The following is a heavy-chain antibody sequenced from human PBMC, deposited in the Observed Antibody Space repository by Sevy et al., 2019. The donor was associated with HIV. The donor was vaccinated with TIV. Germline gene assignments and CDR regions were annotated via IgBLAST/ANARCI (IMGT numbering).Heavy chain of an antibody. D-gene: IGHD3-22*01. CDR3: ARGTYYYDSSGYYQRGYFDY. Sequence: SETLSLTCTVSGGSISSGGYYWSWIRQHPGKGLEWIGYIYYSGSTYYNPSLKSRVTISVDTSKNQFSLKLSSVTAADTAVYYCARGTYYYDSSGYYQRGYFDYWGQGTLVTVSS. CDR1: GGSISSGGYY. J-gene: IGHJ4*02. CDR2: IYYSGST. V-gene: IGHV4-31*03.